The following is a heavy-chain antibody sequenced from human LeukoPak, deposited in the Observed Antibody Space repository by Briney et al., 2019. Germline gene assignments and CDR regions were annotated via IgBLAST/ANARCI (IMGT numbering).Heavy chain of an antibody. D-gene: IGHD6-19*01. J-gene: IGHJ4*02. CDR3: AKVRGTYSSGYFFDY. V-gene: IGHV3-9*01. CDR2: ISWNSGYI. CDR1: GFTFDNYA. Sequence: GGSLRLSCAASGFTFDNYAMHWARQAPGKGLEWLSIISWNSGYIGYADSVKGRFTISRDNAKKSLDLQMNSLRAEDTAFYYCAKVRGTYSSGYFFDYWGQGTLVTVSS.